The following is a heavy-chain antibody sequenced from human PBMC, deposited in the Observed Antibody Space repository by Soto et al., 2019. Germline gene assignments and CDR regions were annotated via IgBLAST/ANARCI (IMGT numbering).Heavy chain of an antibody. D-gene: IGHD6-19*01. CDR2: IYYSGST. CDR1: GGSISSSSYY. V-gene: IGHV4-39*01. Sequence: SETLSLTCTVSGGSISSSSYYWGWIRQPPGKGLEWIGSIYYSGSTYYNPSLKSRVTISVDTSKNQFSLKLSSVTAADTAVYYCARREGTDSSGWFDNWFDPWGQGTLVTVS. CDR3: ARREGTDSSGWFDNWFDP. J-gene: IGHJ5*02.